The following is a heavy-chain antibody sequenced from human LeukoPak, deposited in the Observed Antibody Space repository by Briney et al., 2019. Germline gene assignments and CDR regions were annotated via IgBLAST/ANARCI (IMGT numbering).Heavy chain of an antibody. CDR1: GYTLTELS. V-gene: IGHV1-24*01. Sequence: ASVKVSCKVSGYTLTELSMHWVRQAPGKGLEWMGGFDPEDGETIYAQKFQGRVTMTEDTSTGTAYMELSSLRSEDTAVYYCATSYYYDSSGYYPTFDYWGQGTLVTVSS. D-gene: IGHD3-22*01. J-gene: IGHJ4*02. CDR2: FDPEDGET. CDR3: ATSYYYDSSGYYPTFDY.